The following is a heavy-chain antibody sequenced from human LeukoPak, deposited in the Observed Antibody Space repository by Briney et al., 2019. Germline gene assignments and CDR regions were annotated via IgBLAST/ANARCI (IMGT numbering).Heavy chain of an antibody. CDR3: ARAPGWYSYFDY. J-gene: IGHJ4*02. CDR2: IKQDGSEK. Sequence: GSLRLSCVASGFTFSSYAMSWVRQAPGKGLEWVANIKQDGSEKYYVDSVKGRSTISRDNAKNSLYLQMNSLRAEDTAVYYCARAPGWYSYFDYWGQGTLVTVSS. V-gene: IGHV3-7*03. CDR1: GFTFSSYA. D-gene: IGHD6-19*01.